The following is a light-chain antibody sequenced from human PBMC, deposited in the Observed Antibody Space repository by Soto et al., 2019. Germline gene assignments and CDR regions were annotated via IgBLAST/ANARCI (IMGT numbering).Light chain of an antibody. CDR2: VAS. CDR1: QSVSNNY. V-gene: IGKV3-20*01. J-gene: IGKJ1*01. CDR3: KQYGSSGT. Sequence: IGLTQSPGTLSLSPGERATLSCRASQSVSNNYLAWYQQKPGQAPSLLIYVASNRATGIPDRFSGSGSGTAFTLTISRLEPEDFAVYYCKQYGSSGTCGQGTKVEIK.